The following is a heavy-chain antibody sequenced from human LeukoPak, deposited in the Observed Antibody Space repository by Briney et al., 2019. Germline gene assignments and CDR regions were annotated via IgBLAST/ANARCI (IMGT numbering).Heavy chain of an antibody. CDR2: IYPGDSDT. CDR3: ARRNDILTVYGMDV. V-gene: IGHV5-51*01. J-gene: IGHJ6*02. D-gene: IGHD3-9*01. Sequence: KVSCKASGYTFTSYWIGWVRQMPGKGLEWMGIIYPGDSDTRYSPSFQGQVTISADKSISTAYLQWSSLKASDTAMYYCARRNDILTVYGMDVWGQGTTVTVSS. CDR1: GYTFTSYW.